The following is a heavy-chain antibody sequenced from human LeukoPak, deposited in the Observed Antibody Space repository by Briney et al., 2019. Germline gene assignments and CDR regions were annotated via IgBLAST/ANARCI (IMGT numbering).Heavy chain of an antibody. CDR3: AKDSYSGSYGYFDY. J-gene: IGHJ4*02. V-gene: IGHV3-23*01. CDR2: ISGSGGST. Sequence: GGSLRLSCAASGFTFSTYAMRWARQAPGKGLEWVSAISGSGGSTYYADPVKGRFNISRDNSKTALYLQMNSLRAEDTAVYYCAKDSYSGSYGYFDYWGQGTLVTVSS. D-gene: IGHD1-26*01. CDR1: GFTFSTYA.